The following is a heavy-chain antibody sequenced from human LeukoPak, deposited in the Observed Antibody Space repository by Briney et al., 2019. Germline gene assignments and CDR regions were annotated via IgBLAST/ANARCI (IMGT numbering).Heavy chain of an antibody. CDR3: AREGYCTSTSCYAGNWFDP. V-gene: IGHV1-18*04. D-gene: IGHD2-2*01. Sequence: ASVKVSCKASGYTFTSYGISWVRQAPGQRLEWMGWIRAYNGNTNYAQKLQGRVTMTTDTSTSTAYMELRGLTSDDRAVYYCAREGYCTSTSCYAGNWFDPWGQGTLVTVSS. J-gene: IGHJ5*02. CDR1: GYTFTSYG. CDR2: IRAYNGNT.